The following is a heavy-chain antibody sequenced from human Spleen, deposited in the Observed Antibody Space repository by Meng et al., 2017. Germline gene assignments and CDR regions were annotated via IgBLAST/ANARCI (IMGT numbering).Heavy chain of an antibody. Sequence: GGSLRLSCRAFGFKFISYAMNWVRQAPGKGPEWVSCISSESESRHYLDSLKGRFTISRDNAKNSLSLQMNSLRDEDTAIYYCARGGRHYCLHSDMDVWGQGTTVTVSS. V-gene: IGHV3-21*01. CDR1: GFKFISYA. D-gene: IGHD2-15*01. J-gene: IGHJ6*02. CDR3: ARGGRHYCLHSDMDV. CDR2: ISSESESR.